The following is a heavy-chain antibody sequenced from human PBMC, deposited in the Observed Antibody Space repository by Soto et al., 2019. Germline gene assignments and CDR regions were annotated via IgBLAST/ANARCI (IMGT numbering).Heavy chain of an antibody. CDR1: GGTFDSYV. D-gene: IGHD3-10*01. Sequence: SVKVSCKASGGTFDSYVISWLRQAPGQGLEWMGGIMPIFGTPNYAQKFRGRVTISADESTSTAYLELSSLTSDDTAVYYCARVHSSGIFYFDDPWGEGTLVTVSS. J-gene: IGHJ5*02. CDR3: ARVHSSGIFYFDDP. CDR2: IMPIFGTP. V-gene: IGHV1-69*13.